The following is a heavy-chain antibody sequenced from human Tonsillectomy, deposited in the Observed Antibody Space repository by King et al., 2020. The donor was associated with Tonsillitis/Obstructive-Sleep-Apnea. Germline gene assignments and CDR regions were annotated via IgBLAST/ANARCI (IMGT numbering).Heavy chain of an antibody. Sequence: VQLVESGGGVVQPGRSLRLSCAASGFTFRSYVMHWVRQAPGKGLEWVAFISHDGRHKYYADSVKGRFCISRDNSKNTLYLQMNSLRAEDTAVYYCARDHFMDVWGKGTTATVSS. V-gene: IGHV3-30*01. CDR3: ARDHFMDV. CDR2: ISHDGRHK. CDR1: GFTFRSYV. J-gene: IGHJ6*03.